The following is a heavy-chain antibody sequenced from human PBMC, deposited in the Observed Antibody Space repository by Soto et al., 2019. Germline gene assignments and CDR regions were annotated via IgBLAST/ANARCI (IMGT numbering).Heavy chain of an antibody. CDR1: GFSLSTTGVG. D-gene: IGHD3-10*01. CDR3: AHRPYGSGSYSFNS. J-gene: IGHJ4*02. Sequence: QITLRESGPTLVKPSETLTLTCTFSGFSLSTTGVGVDWIRQPPGKALEWLALIYWNENKAYSPILKSRLTITKDTSKNQVVLKMTNMGPVDTATYYCAHRPYGSGSYSFNSWGQGTLVSVSS. CDR2: IYWNENK. V-gene: IGHV2-5*01.